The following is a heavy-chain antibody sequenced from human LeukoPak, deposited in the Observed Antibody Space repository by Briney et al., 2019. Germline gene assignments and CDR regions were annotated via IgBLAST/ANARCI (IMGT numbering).Heavy chain of an antibody. CDR3: ARGAMVTTNWGVYYFDY. Sequence: SETLSLTCAVYGGSFSGYYWSWIRQPPGKGLEWIGEINHSGSTNYNPSLKSRVTISVDTSKNQFSLKLSSVTAADTAVYYCARGAMVTTNWGVYYFDYWGQGTLVTVSS. CDR2: INHSGST. CDR1: GGSFSGYY. V-gene: IGHV4-34*01. D-gene: IGHD4-17*01. J-gene: IGHJ4*02.